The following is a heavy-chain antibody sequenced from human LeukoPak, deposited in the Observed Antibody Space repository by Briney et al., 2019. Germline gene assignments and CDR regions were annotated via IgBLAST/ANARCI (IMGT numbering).Heavy chain of an antibody. J-gene: IGHJ6*02. CDR1: GFTFSSSW. V-gene: IGHV3-30-3*01. D-gene: IGHD6-19*01. CDR3: ARDGSSGWYYYGMDV. CDR2: ISYDGSNK. Sequence: PGGSLRLSCAGSGFTFSSSWMTWVRQAPGKGLEWVAVISYDGSNKYYADSVKGRFTISRDNSKNTLYLQMNSLRAEDTAVYYCARDGSSGWYYYGMDVWGQGTTVTVSS.